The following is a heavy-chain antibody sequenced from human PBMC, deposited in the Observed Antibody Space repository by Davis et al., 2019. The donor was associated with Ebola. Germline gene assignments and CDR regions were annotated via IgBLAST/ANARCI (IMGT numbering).Heavy chain of an antibody. CDR1: GFPFSTYA. CDR2: ISSSGDST. V-gene: IGHV3-23*01. CDR3: AKGWGSSGWYYLDY. J-gene: IGHJ4*02. Sequence: GESLKISCTASGFPFSTYAMSWVRQAPGKGLEWVSGISSSGDSTYYADSVKGRFTISRDNSKNTLYLQMNSLRVEDTAVYYCAKGWGSSGWYYLDYWGQGTLVTVSS. D-gene: IGHD6-19*01.